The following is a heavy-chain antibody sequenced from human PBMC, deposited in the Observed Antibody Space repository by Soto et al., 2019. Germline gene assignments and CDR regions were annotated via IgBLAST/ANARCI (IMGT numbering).Heavy chain of an antibody. CDR1: GGSISGGRYY. J-gene: IGHJ6*02. V-gene: IGHV4-31*03. CDR2: IYDNGIT. Sequence: QVPLQESGPGLVKPSQTLSLTCNVSGGSISGGRYYWNWIRQHPGKGLEWIGNIYDNGITYYNPSLKSRVIISEDTSKNQFSLRLSSVTAADTAVYYCTGDRGFGMDVWGQGTMVTVSS. CDR3: TGDRGFGMDV.